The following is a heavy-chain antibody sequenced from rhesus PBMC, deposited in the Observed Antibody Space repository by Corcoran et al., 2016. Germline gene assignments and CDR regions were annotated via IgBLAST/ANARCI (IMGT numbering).Heavy chain of an antibody. CDR3: VVTRGWYFDI. CDR2: IGGSSGST. V-gene: IGHV4-169*01. J-gene: IGHJ2*01. D-gene: IGHD4-17*01. Sequence: QLQLQESGPGLVKPSETLSLPCAVSGGSISSSYWSWIRHAPGKGLEWIGYIGGSSGSTNSNPSLKSRVTLSVDTSKNQLSLKLSSVTAADTAVYYCVVTRGWYFDIWGPGTPITISS. CDR1: GGSISSSY.